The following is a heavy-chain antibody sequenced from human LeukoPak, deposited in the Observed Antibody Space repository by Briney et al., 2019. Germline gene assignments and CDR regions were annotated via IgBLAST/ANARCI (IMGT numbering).Heavy chain of an antibody. CDR3: ANVGATRSWG. V-gene: IGHV4-59*04. J-gene: IGHJ4*02. CDR2: IYHSGST. CDR1: GGSISSYY. Sequence: PSETLSLTCTVSGGSISSYYWSWIRQPPGKGLEWIGSIYHSGSTYYNPSLKSRVTISVDTSKNQFSLKLSSVTAADTAVYYCANVGATRSWGWGQGTLVTVSS. D-gene: IGHD1-26*01.